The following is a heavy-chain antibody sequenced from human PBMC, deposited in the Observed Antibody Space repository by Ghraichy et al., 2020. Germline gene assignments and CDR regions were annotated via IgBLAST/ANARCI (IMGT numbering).Heavy chain of an antibody. CDR3: ARVGYYGSVPSGY. J-gene: IGHJ1*01. CDR1: GFTFNTYW. Sequence: GGSLRLSCAASGFTFNTYWMNWVRQAPGKGLEWVANIKQDESEKYYVDSVKGRFTVSRDNAKNLLYLQMNSLRAEDTAVYYCARVGYYGSVPSGYWGQGTLVTVS. D-gene: IGHD3-10*01. CDR2: IKQDESEK. V-gene: IGHV3-7*01.